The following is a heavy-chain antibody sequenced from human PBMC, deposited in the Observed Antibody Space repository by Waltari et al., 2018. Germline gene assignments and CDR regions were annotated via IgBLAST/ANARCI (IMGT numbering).Heavy chain of an antibody. Sequence: EVQLVESGGGLVQPGGSLRLSCAASGFTFSSYEMNWVRQAPGKGLGWVSYISSSGSTIYYADSVKGRFTISRDNAKNSLYLQMHSLRADDTAVYYCARDNNGYARYFDYWGQGTLVTVSS. CDR3: ARDNNGYARYFDY. CDR2: ISSSGSTI. D-gene: IGHD5-12*01. J-gene: IGHJ4*02. CDR1: GFTFSSYE. V-gene: IGHV3-48*03.